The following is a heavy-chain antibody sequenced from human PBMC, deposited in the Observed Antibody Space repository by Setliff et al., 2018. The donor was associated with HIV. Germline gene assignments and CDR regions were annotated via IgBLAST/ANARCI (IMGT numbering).Heavy chain of an antibody. J-gene: IGHJ5*02. CDR3: ARAFSSSWYRGDWFDP. Sequence: SETLSLTCAVSGYSIRSGYYWGWIRQPPGKGLEWIGTIYHSGSTYYNPSLKSRVTISVDTSKNQFSLKLSSVTAADTAVYYCARAFSSSWYRGDWFDPWGQGTLVTVSS. CDR1: GYSIRSGYY. CDR2: IYHSGST. V-gene: IGHV4-38-2*01. D-gene: IGHD6-13*01.